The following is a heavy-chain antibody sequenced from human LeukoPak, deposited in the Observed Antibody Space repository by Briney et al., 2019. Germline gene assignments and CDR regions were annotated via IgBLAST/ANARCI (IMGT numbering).Heavy chain of an antibody. Sequence: ASVKVSCKASVGTFSSYAISWVRQAPGQGLEWMGGIIPIFGTANYAQKFQGRVTITTDESTSTAYMELSSLRSEDTAVYYCANYGDYVSWFDPWGQGTLVTVSS. V-gene: IGHV1-69*05. CDR1: VGTFSSYA. CDR3: ANYGDYVSWFDP. CDR2: IIPIFGTA. D-gene: IGHD4-17*01. J-gene: IGHJ5*02.